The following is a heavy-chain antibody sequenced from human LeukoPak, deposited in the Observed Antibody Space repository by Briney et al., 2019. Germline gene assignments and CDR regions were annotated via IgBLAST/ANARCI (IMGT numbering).Heavy chain of an antibody. CDR1: GGSISSGDYY. J-gene: IGHJ3*01. V-gene: IGHV4-30-4*08. Sequence: SETLSLTCTVSGGSISSGDYYWSWIRRPPGKGLEWIGYIYYSGSTYYNPSLKSRVTISVDTSKNQFSLKLGSVTAADTAVYYCAFGQEMADAFDFWGQGTMVTVSS. D-gene: IGHD5-24*01. CDR3: AFGQEMADAFDF. CDR2: IYYSGST.